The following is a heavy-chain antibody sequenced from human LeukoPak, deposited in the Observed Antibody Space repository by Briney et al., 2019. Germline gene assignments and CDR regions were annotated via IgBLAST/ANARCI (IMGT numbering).Heavy chain of an antibody. D-gene: IGHD3-16*01. Sequence: TSETLSLTCTVSGGSISSYYRSWIRQPPGKGLEWIGYIYYSGSTNYNPSLKSRVTISVDTSKNQFSLKLSSVTAADTAVYYCARHSVRLGDAFDIWGQGTMVTVSS. J-gene: IGHJ3*02. CDR1: GGSISSYY. V-gene: IGHV4-59*08. CDR3: ARHSVRLGDAFDI. CDR2: IYYSGST.